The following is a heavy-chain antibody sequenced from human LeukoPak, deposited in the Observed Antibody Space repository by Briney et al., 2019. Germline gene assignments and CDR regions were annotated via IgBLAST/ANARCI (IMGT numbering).Heavy chain of an antibody. CDR2: IYHSGST. CDR1: GGSISSYY. D-gene: IGHD6-19*01. CDR3: ARPYTSGWFGAFDI. J-gene: IGHJ3*02. V-gene: IGHV4-59*08. Sequence: SETLSLTCTVSGGSISSYYWSWIRQPPGKGLEWIGYIYHSGSTEYNPSLKSRVTLSVDTSKNQFSLKLSSVTAADTAVYYCARPYTSGWFGAFDIWGQGTMATVSS.